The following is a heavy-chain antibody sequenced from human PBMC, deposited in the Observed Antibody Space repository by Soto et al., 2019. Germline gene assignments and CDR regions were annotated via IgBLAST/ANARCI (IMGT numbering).Heavy chain of an antibody. D-gene: IGHD2-15*01. CDR3: ARCYCSVGSCYTCWHFDL. V-gene: IGHV1-18*01. CDR2: IGPYEGVT. J-gene: IGHJ2*01. CDR1: GYTFNDYG. Sequence: QVQLVQSGAEVKKPGASVRVSCKASGYTFNDYGIGWVRQAPGQGLEWMGWIGPYEGVTNHAQTFQGRVTMTVDTSTTTADMELRSLRSDDTALYYCARCYCSVGSCYTCWHFDLWGPGTLVTVTA.